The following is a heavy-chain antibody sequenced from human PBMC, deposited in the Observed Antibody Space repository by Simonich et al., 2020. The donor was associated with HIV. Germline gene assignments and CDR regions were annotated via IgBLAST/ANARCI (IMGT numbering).Heavy chain of an antibody. D-gene: IGHD3-3*01. J-gene: IGHJ4*02. CDR2: LNHSGNT. V-gene: IGHV4-34*01. CDR1: GGSFSGYY. Sequence: QVQLQQWGAGLLKPSETLSLTCAVYGGSFSGYYWSWIRQPPGKGLEWIGELNHSGNTNYKSSLNSRATISVDKSKNQFSLKLSSVTAADTAIYYCARRDRELILYFDYWGQGNLVTVSS. CDR3: ARRDRELILYFDY.